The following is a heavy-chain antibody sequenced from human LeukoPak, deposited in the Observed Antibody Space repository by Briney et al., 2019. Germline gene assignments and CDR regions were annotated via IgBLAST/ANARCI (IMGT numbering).Heavy chain of an antibody. D-gene: IGHD3-22*01. CDR1: GFTFSRYA. J-gene: IGHJ4*02. Sequence: PGGSLRLSCAASGFTFSRYAMHWVRQAPGKGLEWVAVISYDGNNKYYADSVKGRFTISRDNSKNMLQLQVNSLRAEDTAVYYCAREAGSYYDSRGYYHGGYWGQGTLVTVSS. V-gene: IGHV3-30*04. CDR2: ISYDGNNK. CDR3: AREAGSYYDSRGYYHGGY.